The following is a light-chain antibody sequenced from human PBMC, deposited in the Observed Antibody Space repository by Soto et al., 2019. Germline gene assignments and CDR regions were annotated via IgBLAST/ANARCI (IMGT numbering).Light chain of an antibody. V-gene: IGKV1-39*01. CDR3: QQSYSTPYT. J-gene: IGKJ2*01. Sequence: DFQMTQSPSSLSASVGDRITITCRASQSIYTYLSWYQQKPGKAPKLLIYAASSLQSGVPSRFSGSGSGTDFTLTITSLQPEDSAVYYCQQSYSTPYTFGQGTKLEIK. CDR2: AAS. CDR1: QSIYTY.